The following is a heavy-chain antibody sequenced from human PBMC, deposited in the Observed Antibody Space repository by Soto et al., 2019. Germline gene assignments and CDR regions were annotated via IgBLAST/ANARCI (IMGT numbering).Heavy chain of an antibody. CDR2: IYSNGST. V-gene: IGHV3-53*01. CDR3: ARGGQVRGGLDV. J-gene: IGHJ6*02. CDR1: GFNVISNY. D-gene: IGHD2-15*01. Sequence: EVQLVESGGGLIQPGGSLRLSCAASGFNVISNYMSWVRQAPGKGLEWVSFIYSNGSTYYADSVKGRFSISRDNSNKMVYLQMDSLRAEDTAVYYCARGGQVRGGLDVWGQGTTVTVSS.